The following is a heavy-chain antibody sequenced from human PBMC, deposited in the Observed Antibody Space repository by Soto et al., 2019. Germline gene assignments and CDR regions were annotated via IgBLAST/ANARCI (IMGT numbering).Heavy chain of an antibody. CDR1: GFTFSSCT. Sequence: EVHLVESGGGLVKPGGSLRLSCAVSGFTFSSCTMNWVRQAPGKGLEWVSSISPSSGHIYYEDSVKGRFTISRDNAKNSLFLQMTSLRGEDTAVYYCSGCSGGACHKNYGMDVWGQGTTVTVSS. D-gene: IGHD2-15*01. CDR3: SGCSGGACHKNYGMDV. J-gene: IGHJ6*02. V-gene: IGHV3-21*06. CDR2: ISPSSGHI.